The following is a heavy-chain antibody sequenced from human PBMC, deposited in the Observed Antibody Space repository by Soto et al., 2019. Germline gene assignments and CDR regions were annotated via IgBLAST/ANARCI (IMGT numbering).Heavy chain of an antibody. Sequence: SETLSLTCTVSGGSISSSSYFWGWIRQPPGKGLEWIGSMYYSGTTYYNPSLKSRVTISVDTSKNQFSLKLSSVTAADTAVYYCSRDKITGLFYYWGKGTLVTVSS. CDR1: GGSISSSSYF. J-gene: IGHJ4*02. CDR2: MYYSGTT. D-gene: IGHD2-8*02. CDR3: SRDKITGLFYY. V-gene: IGHV4-39*02.